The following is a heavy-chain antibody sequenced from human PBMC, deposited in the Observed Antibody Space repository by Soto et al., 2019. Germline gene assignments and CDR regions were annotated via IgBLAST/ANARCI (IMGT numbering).Heavy chain of an antibody. Sequence: QVQLVESGGGVVQPGRSLRLSCAASGFTFSSYGMHWVRQAPGKGLEWVAVIWYDGSNKYYADSVKGRFTISRDNSKNTLYLQMNSLRAKDTAVYYCARDPFGPFDIWGQGTMVTVSS. CDR1: GFTFSSYG. V-gene: IGHV3-33*01. CDR2: IWYDGSNK. J-gene: IGHJ3*02. D-gene: IGHD3-16*01. CDR3: ARDPFGPFDI.